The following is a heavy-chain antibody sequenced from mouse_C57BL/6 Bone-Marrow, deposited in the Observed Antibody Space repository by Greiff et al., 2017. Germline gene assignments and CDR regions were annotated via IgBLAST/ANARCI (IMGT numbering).Heavy chain of an antibody. D-gene: IGHD1-1*01. J-gene: IGHJ1*03. CDR2: IDPSDSYT. Sequence: QVQLQQSGAELVRPGTSVKLSCKASGYTFTSYWMHWVKQRPGQGLEWIGVIDPSDSYTNSNQKFKGKATLTVDTSSSTAYMQLSSLTSEDSAVYYCARKGHYYGSSYWYFDVWGTGTTVTVSS. V-gene: IGHV1-59*01. CDR3: ARKGHYYGSSYWYFDV. CDR1: GYTFTSYW.